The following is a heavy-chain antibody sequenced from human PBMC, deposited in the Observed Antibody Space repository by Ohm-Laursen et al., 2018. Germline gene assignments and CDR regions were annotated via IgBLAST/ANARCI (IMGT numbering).Heavy chain of an antibody. Sequence: GSLRLSCSASGFSFSTYAMTWVRQAPGKGLQWVSILSGNGATAFYADSVKGRFTISRDSSKNMLYLQMNGLRAEDTAEYYCARGHTDTTRHLDVWGQGTTVTVSS. V-gene: IGHV3-23*01. CDR1: GFSFSTYA. CDR3: ARGHTDTTRHLDV. D-gene: IGHD5-18*01. CDR2: LSGNGATA. J-gene: IGHJ6*02.